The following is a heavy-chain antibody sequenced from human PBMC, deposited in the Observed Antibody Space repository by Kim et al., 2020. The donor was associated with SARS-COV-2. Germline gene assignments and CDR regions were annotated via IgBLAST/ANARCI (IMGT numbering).Heavy chain of an antibody. CDR2: IYYSGST. Sequence: SETLSLTCTVSGGSISSGDYYWSWIRQPPGKGLEWIGYIYYSGSTYYNPSLKSRVTISVDTSKNQFSLKLSSVTAADTAVYYCARVSVVIAILDYWGQGTLVTVSS. D-gene: IGHD2-21*01. CDR1: GGSISSGDYY. V-gene: IGHV4-30-4*01. J-gene: IGHJ4*02. CDR3: ARVSVVIAILDY.